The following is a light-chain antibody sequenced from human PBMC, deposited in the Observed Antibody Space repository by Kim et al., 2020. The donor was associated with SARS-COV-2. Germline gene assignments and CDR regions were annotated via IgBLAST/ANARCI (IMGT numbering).Light chain of an antibody. J-gene: IGKJ1*01. CDR1: QSVRSSS. V-gene: IGKV3-20*01. CDR2: GAS. Sequence: EIVLTQSPGTLSLSPGEGATLYCRASQSVRSSSLAWYQQKPGQAPRLLIYGASRRATGIPDRFSGSGSATDFTLTISRLEPEDFAVYYCHQYGSSSWFGQGTKVDIK. CDR3: HQYGSSSW.